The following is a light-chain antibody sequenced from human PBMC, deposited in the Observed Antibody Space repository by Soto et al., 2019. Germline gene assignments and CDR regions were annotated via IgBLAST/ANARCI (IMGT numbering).Light chain of an antibody. CDR2: TAG. CDR1: SSNIGSNT. J-gene: IGLJ1*01. V-gene: IGLV1-44*01. Sequence: QSVLTQPLSVSASPGQRVTISCSGGSSNIGSNTVAWYQHLPGTAPPRLIFTAGQRPSGVPGRFSCSKSGTSASLAISGLQSEDEGDDYCSAWYNSLKGDVFGPGTKVTVL. CDR3: SAWYNSLKGDV.